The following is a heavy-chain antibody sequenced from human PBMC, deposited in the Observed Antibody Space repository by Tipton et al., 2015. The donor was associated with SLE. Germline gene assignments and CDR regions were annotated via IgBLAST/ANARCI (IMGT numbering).Heavy chain of an antibody. D-gene: IGHD5-18*01. CDR2: VYHTGAT. CDR3: ASLRGHSFGYDY. J-gene: IGHJ4*02. Sequence: TLSLTCAVSGSSINRGHYWGWIRQPPGKGLEWIGDVYHTGATSHNPSLKSRVTMSIDTSKNQFSLKLNSVTTADTAVYYCASLRGHSFGYDYWGQGTLVTVSS. V-gene: IGHV4-38-2*01. CDR1: GSSINRGHY.